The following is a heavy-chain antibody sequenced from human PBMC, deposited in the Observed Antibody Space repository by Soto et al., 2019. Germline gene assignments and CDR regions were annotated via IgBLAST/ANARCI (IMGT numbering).Heavy chain of an antibody. V-gene: IGHV1-46*01. D-gene: IGHD1-1*01. CDR3: ARDYLEPWPSFYFDY. CDR1: GYTFTSYY. Sequence: ASVKVSCKASGYTFTSYYMHWVRQAPGQGLEWMGIINPSGGSTSYAQKFQGRVTMTRDTSTSTVYMELSSLRSEDTAVYYCARDYLEPWPSFYFDYWGQGTLDTVSS. CDR2: INPSGGST. J-gene: IGHJ4*02.